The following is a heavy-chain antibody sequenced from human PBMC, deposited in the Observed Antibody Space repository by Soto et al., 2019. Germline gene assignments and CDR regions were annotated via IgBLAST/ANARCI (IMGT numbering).Heavy chain of an antibody. V-gene: IGHV3-30-3*01. CDR1: GFTFSSYA. CDR2: ISYDGSNK. Sequence: QVQLVESGGGVVQPGRSLRLSCAASGFTFSSYAMHWVRQAPGKGLEWVAVISYDGSNKYYADSVKGRFTISRDNAKNTLYLQMNSLRAVDTAVYYCARDHVVVAATFRASYYGMDVWGQGTTVTVSS. D-gene: IGHD2-15*01. J-gene: IGHJ6*02. CDR3: ARDHVVVAATFRASYYGMDV.